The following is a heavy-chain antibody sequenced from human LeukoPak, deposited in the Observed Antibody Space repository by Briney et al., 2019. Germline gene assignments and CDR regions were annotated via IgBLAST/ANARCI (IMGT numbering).Heavy chain of an antibody. Sequence: SETLSLTCAVYGGSFSGYYWSWIRQPPGKGLEWIGEINHSGSTNYNPSLKSRVTISVDTSKNQFSLKLSSVTAADTAVYYCARSYYYYGMDVWGQGTTVTVSS. CDR2: INHSGST. V-gene: IGHV4-34*01. CDR1: GGSFSGYY. J-gene: IGHJ6*02. CDR3: ARSYYYYGMDV.